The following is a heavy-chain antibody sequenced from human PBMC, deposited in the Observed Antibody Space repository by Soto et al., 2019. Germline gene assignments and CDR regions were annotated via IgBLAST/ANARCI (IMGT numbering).Heavy chain of an antibody. CDR3: AGRYGHAFDI. D-gene: IGHD4-17*01. CDR1: GGSISSYY. J-gene: IGHJ3*02. CDR2: IYYSGST. V-gene: IGHV4-59*08. Sequence: QVQLQESGPGLVKPSETLSLTCTVSGGSISSYYWSWIRQPPGKGLEWIGYIYYSGSTNYNPSLKSRFTVSVDTSKNQSSLKLSSVTAADTAVYYCAGRYGHAFDIWGQGTMVTVSS.